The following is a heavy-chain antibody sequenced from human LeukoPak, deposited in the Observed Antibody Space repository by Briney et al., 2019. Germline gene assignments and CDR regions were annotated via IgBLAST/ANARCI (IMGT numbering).Heavy chain of an antibody. Sequence: GGSLRLSCAASGFTFNKYSMSWVHQAPGKGLEWITNIDGGSANIYYADSVKGRFSTSRDNAKNSVYLHMNSLRAEDTAVYYCATYGRDGYKGFYWGQGTLVTVSS. CDR3: ATYGRDGYKGFY. CDR2: IDGGSANI. D-gene: IGHD5-24*01. J-gene: IGHJ4*02. V-gene: IGHV3-48*04. CDR1: GFTFNKYS.